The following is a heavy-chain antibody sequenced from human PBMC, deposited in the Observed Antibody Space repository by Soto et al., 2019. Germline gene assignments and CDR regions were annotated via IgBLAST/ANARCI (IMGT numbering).Heavy chain of an antibody. D-gene: IGHD5-12*01. CDR1: GDSVSSNTAS. V-gene: IGHV6-1*01. CDR3: AKGDNLGPKTGYAFDP. J-gene: IGHJ5*02. CDR2: TYFRSKWYN. Sequence: SQTLSLTCAISGDSVSSNTASWKLIRQSPSRGLEWLGRTYFRSKWYNDYAVSVKSRIIINPDTSNNQFSLQLNSVTPEDTAVYFCAKGDNLGPKTGYAFDPWGQGIMVTVSS.